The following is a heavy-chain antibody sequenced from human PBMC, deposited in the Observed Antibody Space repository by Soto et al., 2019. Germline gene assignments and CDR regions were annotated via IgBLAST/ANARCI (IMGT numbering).Heavy chain of an antibody. CDR1: GYTFTGYY. D-gene: IGHD6-13*01. Sequence: GASVKVSCKASGYTFTGYYMHWVRQAPGQGLEWMGWFNPNCGCTNYAQKFQGWVTMTRETSISTAYMDLSRLSSDVTAVYYCARDTGSAAAGTGSDAFDIWGQGTMVTVSS. CDR2: FNPNCGCT. CDR3: ARDTGSAAAGTGSDAFDI. J-gene: IGHJ3*02. V-gene: IGHV1-2*04.